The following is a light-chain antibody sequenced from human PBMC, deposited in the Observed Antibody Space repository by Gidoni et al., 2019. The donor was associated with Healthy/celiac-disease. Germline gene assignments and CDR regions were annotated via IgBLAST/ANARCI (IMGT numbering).Light chain of an antibody. Sequence: QFALTQPASVLGSPGRAITISCTGTSSDVGGYNDVSGYQQHPGKAPKLMIYEVINRPSGVSNRFSGSKSGNTASLTISGLQAEDEADYYCSSYTSSSTYVFGTGTKVTV. CDR2: EVI. J-gene: IGLJ1*01. V-gene: IGLV2-14*01. CDR1: SSDVGGYND. CDR3: SSYTSSSTYV.